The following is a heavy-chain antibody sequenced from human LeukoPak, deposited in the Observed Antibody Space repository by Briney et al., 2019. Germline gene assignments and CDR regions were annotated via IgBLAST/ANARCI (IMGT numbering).Heavy chain of an antibody. CDR2: ISGSGGST. J-gene: IGHJ4*02. CDR3: AKMKSLLWFGELSPDY. CDR1: GFTFSSYA. Sequence: PGGSLRLSCAASGFTFSSYAMSWVRQAPGKGLEWVSAISGSGGSTYYADSVKGRFTISRDNSKNTLYLQMNSLRAEDTAVYYCAKMKSLLWFGELSPDYWGQGTLVTVSS. V-gene: IGHV3-23*01. D-gene: IGHD3-10*01.